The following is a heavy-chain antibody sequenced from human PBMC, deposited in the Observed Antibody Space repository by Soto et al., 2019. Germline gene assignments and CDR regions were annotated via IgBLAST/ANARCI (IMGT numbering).Heavy chain of an antibody. D-gene: IGHD3-10*01. Sequence: SETLSLTCTVSGGSISSNDYYWNWIRQAPGKGPEWIAYIFYSGGTYYNPSLKSRVTISVDTSKNQFSLKLSSVTAADTAVYYCARHNYYGSGSYYNVWGQGTLVTVSS. V-gene: IGHV4-30-4*01. J-gene: IGHJ4*02. CDR1: GGSISSNDYY. CDR3: ARHNYYGSGSYYNV. CDR2: IFYSGGT.